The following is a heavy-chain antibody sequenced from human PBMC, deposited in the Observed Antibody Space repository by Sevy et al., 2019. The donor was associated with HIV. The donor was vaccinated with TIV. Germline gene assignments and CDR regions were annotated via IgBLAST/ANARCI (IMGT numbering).Heavy chain of an antibody. CDR2: IYYSGSI. Sequence: SETLSLTCTVSGGSISSTSHYWGWIRQPPGKGLEWIGSIYYSGSINHNPSLKSRVTTSVDTSKKSFSLKLSSVTAADTAVYYCARHRYSSGWFGYFDYWGQGTLVTVSS. J-gene: IGHJ4*02. V-gene: IGHV4-39*01. CDR3: ARHRYSSGWFGYFDY. CDR1: GGSISSTSHY. D-gene: IGHD6-19*01.